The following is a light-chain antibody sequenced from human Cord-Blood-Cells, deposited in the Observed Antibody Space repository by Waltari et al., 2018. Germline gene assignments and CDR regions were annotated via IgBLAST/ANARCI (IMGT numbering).Light chain of an antibody. CDR2: DVS. J-gene: IGLJ3*02. V-gene: IGLV2-11*01. Sequence: QSALTQPRSVSGSPGQPVTISCTGTSSDVGGYNYVSWYQQHPGKAPKLMVYDVSKRRSGVPDRCSGSKSGNTASRTSSGLQAADEAHSYCCSDAGSYAWVFGEGTKLSVL. CDR1: SSDVGGYNY. CDR3: CSDAGSYAWV.